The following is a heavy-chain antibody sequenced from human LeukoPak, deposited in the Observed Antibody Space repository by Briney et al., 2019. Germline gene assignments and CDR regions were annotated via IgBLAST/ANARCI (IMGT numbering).Heavy chain of an antibody. CDR2: ISAYNGNT. V-gene: IGHV1-18*01. CDR3: ARGAFYDFWSGYFRWSNWFDP. CDR1: GGTFSSYA. Sequence: ASVKVSCKASGGTFSSYAISWVRQAPGQGLEWMGWISAYNGNTNYAQKLQGRVTMTTDTSTSTAYMELRSLRSDDTAVYYCARGAFYDFWSGYFRWSNWFDPWGQGTLVTVSS. J-gene: IGHJ5*02. D-gene: IGHD3-3*01.